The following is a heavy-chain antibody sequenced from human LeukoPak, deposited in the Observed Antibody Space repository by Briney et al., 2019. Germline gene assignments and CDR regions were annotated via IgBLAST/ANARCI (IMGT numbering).Heavy chain of an antibody. CDR1: GFTFSSYA. CDR2: ISGSGGST. Sequence: PGGSLRLSCAASGFTFSSYAMSWVRQAPGKGLEWVSAISGSGGSTYYADSVKGRFTISRDNAKNSLYLQMNSLRAEDTAVYYCAREENVVPAAITPYYMDVWGKGTTVTVSS. CDR3: AREENVVPAAITPYYMDV. J-gene: IGHJ6*03. D-gene: IGHD2-2*02. V-gene: IGHV3-23*01.